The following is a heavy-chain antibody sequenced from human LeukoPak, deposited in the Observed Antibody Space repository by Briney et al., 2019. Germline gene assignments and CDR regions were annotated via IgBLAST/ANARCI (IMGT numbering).Heavy chain of an antibody. J-gene: IGHJ4*02. CDR2: ISWNSGSI. D-gene: IGHD3-10*01. CDR3: AKSFGETAAPDY. CDR1: GFTFDDYA. V-gene: IGHV3-9*01. Sequence: GGSLRLSCAASGFTFDDYAMHWVRQAPGKGLEWVSGISWNSGSIGYADSVKGRFTISRDNSKNTLYLQMNSLRAEDTAVYYCAKSFGETAAPDYWGQGTLVTVSS.